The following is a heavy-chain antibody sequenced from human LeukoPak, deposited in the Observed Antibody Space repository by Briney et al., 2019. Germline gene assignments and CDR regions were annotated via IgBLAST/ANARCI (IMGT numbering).Heavy chain of an antibody. CDR1: GGTFSSYA. Sequence: GASVKVSCKASGGTFSSYAISWVRQAPGQGLEWMGGIIPIFGTANYAQKFQGRVTITADESTSTAYMELSSLRSEDTAVYYCARDQARFSEWLNAFDIWGQGTMVTVYS. CDR3: ARDQARFSEWLNAFDI. J-gene: IGHJ3*02. D-gene: IGHD3-3*01. CDR2: IIPIFGTA. V-gene: IGHV1-69*01.